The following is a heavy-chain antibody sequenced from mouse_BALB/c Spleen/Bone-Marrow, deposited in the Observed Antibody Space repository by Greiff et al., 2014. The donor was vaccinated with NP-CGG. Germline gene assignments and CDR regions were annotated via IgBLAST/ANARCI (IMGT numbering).Heavy chain of an antibody. D-gene: IGHD1-1*01. CDR2: INPYNGGT. CDR3: ARWDYYGYAMDY. V-gene: IGHV1-18*01. Sequence: EVKLEESGPELVKPGASMKISCKASGYSFTGYTMNWVKQSHGKNLEWIGLINPYNGGTSYNKKFKGKATLTVDKSSSTAYMELLSLTSEDSAVYYCARWDYYGYAMDYWGQGTSVTVAS. J-gene: IGHJ4*01. CDR1: GYSFTGYT.